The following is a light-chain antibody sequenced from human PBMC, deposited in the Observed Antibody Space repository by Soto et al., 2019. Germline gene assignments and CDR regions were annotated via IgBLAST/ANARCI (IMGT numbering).Light chain of an antibody. CDR3: KSSENDILV. CDR2: EDN. Sequence: FMLTQPHSVSESPGKTVTISCTRSGGSSANGLVQWYQVRPGSGPTTVISEDNQRPSGVPDRFSGSVDSASNSASLTISGLRPEDEADYYCKSSENDILVFGGGTKLTVL. CDR1: GGSSANGL. V-gene: IGLV6-57*04. J-gene: IGLJ3*02.